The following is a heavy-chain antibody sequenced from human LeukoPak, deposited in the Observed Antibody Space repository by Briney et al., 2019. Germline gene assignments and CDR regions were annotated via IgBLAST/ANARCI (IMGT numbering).Heavy chain of an antibody. CDR1: GFTFDDYG. CDR3: ASVSGSSGWTGAFDI. V-gene: IGHV3-20*01. D-gene: IGHD6-19*01. Sequence: GGSLRLSCAASGFTFDDYGMSWVRQAPGKGLEWVSGINWNGGSTGYADSVKGRFTISRDNAKNSLYLQMNSLRAEDTALYHCASVSGSSGWTGAFDIWGQGTMVTVS. J-gene: IGHJ3*02. CDR2: INWNGGST.